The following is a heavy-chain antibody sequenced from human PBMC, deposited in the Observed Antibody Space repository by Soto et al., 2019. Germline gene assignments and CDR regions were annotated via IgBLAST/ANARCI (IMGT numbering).Heavy chain of an antibody. Sequence: SETLSLTCTVSGCPFSSGGYYWSWIRQEPGKGLEWIGYIYNNGDTSYNPSLKSRVTIAADTSKTQFSLKLSSVTAADTAVYYCARGDSTVSSVFDYWGQGMLVTVSS. J-gene: IGHJ4*02. CDR1: GCPFSSGGYY. CDR2: IYNNGDT. V-gene: IGHV4-31*03. D-gene: IGHD4-17*01. CDR3: ARGDSTVSSVFDY.